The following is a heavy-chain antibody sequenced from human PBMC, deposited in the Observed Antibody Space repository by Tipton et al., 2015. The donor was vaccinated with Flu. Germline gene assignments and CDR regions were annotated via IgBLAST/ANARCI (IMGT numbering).Heavy chain of an antibody. CDR3: AIDDFGSSWYGY. V-gene: IGHV4-39*07. D-gene: IGHD6-13*01. Sequence: GEALSSSGYYWSWIRRPPGKGLEWIGNIYYSGSTFYNPSLKSRVTISLDKSTNQFSLRLSSVTAADTAIYYCAIDDFGSSWYGYWGQGSLVTVSS. CDR2: IYYSGST. CDR1: GEALSSSGYY. J-gene: IGHJ4*02.